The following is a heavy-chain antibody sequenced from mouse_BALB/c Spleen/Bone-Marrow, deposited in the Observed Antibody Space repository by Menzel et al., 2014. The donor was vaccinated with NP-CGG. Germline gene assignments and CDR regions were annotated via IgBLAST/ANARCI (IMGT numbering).Heavy chain of an antibody. D-gene: IGHD2-12*01. V-gene: IGHV1-80*01. CDR2: IYPGDGDT. Sequence: QVQLQQSGAELVRPGSSVKISCKASGYEFNNYWMNWVKQRPGQGLEWIGQIYPGDGDTNYNGKFKGKATLTADKSSSQVYMHLNSLTSGDSAFIFCARGDFYDDYIWDWWVQGTWVPFPS. J-gene: IGHJ4*01. CDR3: ARGDFYDDYIWDW. CDR1: GYEFNNYW.